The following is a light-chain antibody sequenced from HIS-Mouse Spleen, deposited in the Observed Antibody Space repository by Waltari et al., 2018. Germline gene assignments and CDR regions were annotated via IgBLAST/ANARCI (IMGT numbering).Light chain of an antibody. V-gene: IGLV3-10*01. CDR1: ALPKKY. CDR2: EDS. CDR3: YSTDSSGNHRV. J-gene: IGLJ2*01. Sequence: SYELTQPPSVSVSPGQTARINCSGDALPKKYAYWYQQKSGQAPVVVIYEDSKRTPGIPDRFSGSSSGKMATLTISGAQVEDEADYYCYSTDSSGNHRVFGGGTKLTVL.